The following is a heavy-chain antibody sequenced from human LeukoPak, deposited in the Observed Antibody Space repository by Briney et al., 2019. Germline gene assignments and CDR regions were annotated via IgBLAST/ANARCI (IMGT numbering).Heavy chain of an antibody. V-gene: IGHV3-23*01. CDR3: AKDQYTSSSGRVNFDY. CDR2: FSGSGGST. J-gene: IGHJ4*02. D-gene: IGHD6-6*01. Sequence: GGSLRLSCAASGFTVSSHYMSWVRQAPGKGLEWVSTFSGSGGSTYYADSVKGRFTISRDNSKNTLYLQMNSLGAEDTAVYYCAKDQYTSSSGRVNFDYWGQGTLVTVSS. CDR1: GFTVSSHY.